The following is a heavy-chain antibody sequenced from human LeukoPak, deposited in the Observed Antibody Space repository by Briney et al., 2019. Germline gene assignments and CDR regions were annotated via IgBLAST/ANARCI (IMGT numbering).Heavy chain of an antibody. CDR1: GYSISSGYY. CDR3: ARSAIYDFWSGYHAFDY. Sequence: PSETLSLTCAVSGYSISSGYYWGWIRQPPGKGLEWIGSIYHSGSTYYNPSLKSRVTISVDTSKNQFSLKLSSVTAADKAVYYCARSAIYDFWSGYHAFDYWGQGTLVTVSS. J-gene: IGHJ4*02. V-gene: IGHV4-38-2*01. CDR2: IYHSGST. D-gene: IGHD3-3*01.